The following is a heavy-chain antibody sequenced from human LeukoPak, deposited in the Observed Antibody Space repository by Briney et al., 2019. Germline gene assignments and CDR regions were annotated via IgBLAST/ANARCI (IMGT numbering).Heavy chain of an antibody. D-gene: IGHD1-1*01. CDR1: GFNFSQFG. CDR3: AVTTRGY. Sequence: PXGSLRLSCAASGFNFSQFGMHWVRQAPGKGLEWVAFIRFNGTTKVYGDSVEGRFTISKDNSKNTLFLQMNSLTVEDTAVYYCAVTTRGYWGQGTLVTVSS. CDR2: IRFNGTTK. V-gene: IGHV3-30*02. J-gene: IGHJ4*02.